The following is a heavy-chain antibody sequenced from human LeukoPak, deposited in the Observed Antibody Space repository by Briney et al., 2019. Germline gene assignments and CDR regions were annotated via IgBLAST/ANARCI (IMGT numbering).Heavy chain of an antibody. J-gene: IGHJ4*02. CDR1: GFTFSSYA. CDR3: AKHYGSGSYYNYFDY. Sequence: GGSLRLSCAPSGFTFSSYALSWVRQAPGKSVEELSAISDSGGSTYSADSMKGRFSISRDNSKNTLFLQMNSLRAEDTAVYYCAKHYGSGSYYNYFDYWGQGTLVSVSS. CDR2: ISDSGGST. V-gene: IGHV3-23*01. D-gene: IGHD3-10*01.